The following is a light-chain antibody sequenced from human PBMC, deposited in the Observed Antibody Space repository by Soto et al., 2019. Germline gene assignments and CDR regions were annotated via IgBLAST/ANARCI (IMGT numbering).Light chain of an antibody. CDR2: EVT. Sequence: QSVLTQPASVSGSPGQSITISCAGTNNDVGGYNFVSWYQQHPGKAPKLLIYEVTDRPSGVPHRFSGSKSGNTASLTISGLQADDEADYYCTSYTTNGTPYVFGTGTKVTVL. V-gene: IGLV2-14*01. CDR3: TSYTTNGTPYV. CDR1: NNDVGGYNF. J-gene: IGLJ1*01.